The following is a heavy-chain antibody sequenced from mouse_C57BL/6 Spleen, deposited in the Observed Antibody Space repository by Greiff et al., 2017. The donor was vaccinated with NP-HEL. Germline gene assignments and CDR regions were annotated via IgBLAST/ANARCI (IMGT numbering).Heavy chain of an antibody. J-gene: IGHJ3*01. CDR2: IYPGDGDT. CDR1: GYAFSSSW. Sequence: VQLQQSGPELVKPGASVKISCKASGYAFSSSWMNWVKQRPGKGLEWIGRIYPGDGDTNYNGKFKGKATLTADKSSSTAYMQLSSLTSEDSAVYFCAREGYFAYWGQGTLVTVSA. V-gene: IGHV1-82*01. CDR3: AREGYFAY.